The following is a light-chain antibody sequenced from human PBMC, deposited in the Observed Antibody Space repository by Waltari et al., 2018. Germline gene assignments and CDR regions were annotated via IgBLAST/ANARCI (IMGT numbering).Light chain of an antibody. V-gene: IGLV2-23*02. CDR3: CSYAVSLSKL. CDR1: SSDVGRYNL. CDR2: EVS. J-gene: IGLJ2*01. Sequence: QSALTQPASVSGSPGQSITISCTGTSSDVGRYNLVSWYQQHPGTAPKLIFYEVSKRPSGVSNRFSGSKSGNTAFLTISGLQAYDEADYFCCSYAVSLSKLFGVGIKLTVL.